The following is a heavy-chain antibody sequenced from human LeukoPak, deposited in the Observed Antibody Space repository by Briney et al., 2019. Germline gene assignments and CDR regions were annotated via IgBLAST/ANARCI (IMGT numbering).Heavy chain of an antibody. CDR1: GGSISSSSYY. D-gene: IGHD5-12*01. Sequence: SETLSLTYTVSGGSISSSSYYWGWLRQPPGKGLEWIGSIYYSGSTYYNPSLKSRVTISVDTSKNQFSLKLSSVTAADTAVYYCARVIVATIIFDYWGQGTLVTVSS. J-gene: IGHJ4*02. CDR2: IYYSGST. CDR3: ARVIVATIIFDY. V-gene: IGHV4-39*07.